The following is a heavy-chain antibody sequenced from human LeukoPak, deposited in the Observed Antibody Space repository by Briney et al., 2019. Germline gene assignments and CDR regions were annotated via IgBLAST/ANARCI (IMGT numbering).Heavy chain of an antibody. Sequence: SESLSLTCTVSGGSVRSYYWTWMRQPPGKELEWLGYIYYTGSTNYNPSLKSRLIISVDTSKDHFSLELSSVTAADTAVYYCAREVTGTSGSFDYWGQGALVTVSS. V-gene: IGHV4-59*02. CDR3: AREVTGTSGSFDY. CDR1: GGSVRSYY. D-gene: IGHD6-19*01. CDR2: IYYTGST. J-gene: IGHJ4*02.